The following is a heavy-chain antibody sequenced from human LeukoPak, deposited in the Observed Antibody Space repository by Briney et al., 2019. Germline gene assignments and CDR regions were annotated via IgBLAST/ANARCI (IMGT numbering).Heavy chain of an antibody. D-gene: IGHD3-10*02. J-gene: IGHJ6*04. CDR3: AELGITMIGGV. Sequence: PGGSLRLSCAASGFTFSSYEMNWVRQAPGKGLEWVSYISSSGSTIYYADSVKGRFTNSRDNAKSSLYLQMNSLRAEDTAVYYCAELGITMIGGVWGKGTTDSISS. CDR1: GFTFSSYE. V-gene: IGHV3-48*03. CDR2: ISSSGSTI.